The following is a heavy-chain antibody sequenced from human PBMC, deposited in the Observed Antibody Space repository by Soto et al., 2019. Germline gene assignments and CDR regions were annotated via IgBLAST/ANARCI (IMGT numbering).Heavy chain of an antibody. CDR3: ASLGRHG. V-gene: IGHV3-7*01. D-gene: IGHD3-16*01. CDR2: IKQDGSEK. CDR1: GFTFSDSW. J-gene: IGHJ6*02. Sequence: PGGSLRLSCAASGFTFSDSWMDWDRQAPGKGPEWVANIKQDGSEKNYVDSVNGRFTISRDNAKNSLYLQMNSLRAEDTAVYNCASLGRHGWGQGTKVTVSS.